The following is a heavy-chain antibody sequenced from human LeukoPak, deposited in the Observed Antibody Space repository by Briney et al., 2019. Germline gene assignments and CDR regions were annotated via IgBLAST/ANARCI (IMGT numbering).Heavy chain of an antibody. CDR3: AREEVDPAGMDV. Sequence: ASVKVSCKASGYTFTSYDINWVRQATGQGLEWMGWMNPNSGNTGYAQKFQGRVTMTRNTSISTAYMELSSLRSEDTAVYYCAREEVDPAGMDVWDQGTTVTVSS. CDR2: MNPNSGNT. CDR1: GYTFTSYD. V-gene: IGHV1-8*01. D-gene: IGHD5-12*01. J-gene: IGHJ6*02.